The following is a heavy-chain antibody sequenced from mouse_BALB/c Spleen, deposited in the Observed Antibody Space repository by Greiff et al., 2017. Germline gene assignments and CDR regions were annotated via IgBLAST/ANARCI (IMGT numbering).Heavy chain of an antibody. D-gene: IGHD1-1*01. V-gene: IGHV14-4*02. J-gene: IGHJ4*01. CDR3: NAHYYGSSLYAMDY. Sequence: VQLQQSGAELVRSGASVKLSCTASGFNIKDYYMHWVKQRPEQGLEWIGWLDPENGDTEYAPKFQGKATMTADTSSNTAYLQLSSLTSEDTAVYYCNAHYYGSSLYAMDYWGQGTSVTVSS. CDR1: GFNIKDYY. CDR2: LDPENGDT.